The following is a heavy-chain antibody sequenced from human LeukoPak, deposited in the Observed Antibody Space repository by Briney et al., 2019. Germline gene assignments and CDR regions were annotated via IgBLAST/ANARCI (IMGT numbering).Heavy chain of an antibody. D-gene: IGHD2-2*02. Sequence: SETLSLTCTVSGASINSFYWSWIRQPPGKGLEWIGYIYYSGAINYNPSLKSRVTISVDTSKNQFSLKLSSVTAADTAVYYCARGYTAWGQGTLVTVSS. CDR1: GASINSFY. V-gene: IGHV4-59*01. J-gene: IGHJ5*02. CDR3: ARGYTA. CDR2: IYYSGAI.